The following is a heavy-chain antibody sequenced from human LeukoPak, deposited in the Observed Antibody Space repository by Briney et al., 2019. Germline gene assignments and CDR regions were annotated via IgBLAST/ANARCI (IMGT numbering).Heavy chain of an antibody. V-gene: IGHV1-46*01. Sequence: ASVKVSCKAFGYTFTSYYMHWVRQAPGQGLEWMGIINPSGGSTSYAQKFQGRVTMTRDMSTSTVYMELSSLRSEDTAVYYCARDREAYSSSPDSFDYWGQGTLVTVSS. D-gene: IGHD6-6*01. CDR1: GYTFTSYY. CDR3: ARDREAYSSSPDSFDY. CDR2: INPSGGST. J-gene: IGHJ4*02.